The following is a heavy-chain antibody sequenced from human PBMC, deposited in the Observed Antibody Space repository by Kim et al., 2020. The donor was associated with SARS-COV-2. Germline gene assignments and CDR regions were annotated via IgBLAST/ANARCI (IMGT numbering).Heavy chain of an antibody. J-gene: IGHJ5*02. D-gene: IGHD5-18*01. CDR2: EK. V-gene: IGHV3-7*01. Sequence: EKYYVEPVKGRFTISRDNAKNSLYLQMNSLRAEDTAVYYCARERDSGFDPWGQGTLVTVSS. CDR3: ARERDSGFDP.